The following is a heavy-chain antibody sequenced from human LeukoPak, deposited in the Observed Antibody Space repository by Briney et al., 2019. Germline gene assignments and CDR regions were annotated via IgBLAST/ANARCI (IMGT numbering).Heavy chain of an antibody. D-gene: IGHD2-2*01. V-gene: IGHV3-33*01. CDR3: ARDTHQLAFDY. CDR2: IWYDGSNK. CDR1: GFTFSSYG. Sequence: GGSLRLSCAASGFTFSSYGMHWVRQAPGKGLEWVAVIWYDGSNKYYADSVKGRFTISRDNSKNTLYLQMNSLRAEDTAVYYCARDTHQLAFDYWGQGTLVTVSS. J-gene: IGHJ4*02.